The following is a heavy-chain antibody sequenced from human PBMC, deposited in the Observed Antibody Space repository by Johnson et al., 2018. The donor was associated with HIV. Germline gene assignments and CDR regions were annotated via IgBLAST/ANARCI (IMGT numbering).Heavy chain of an antibody. CDR3: TTEEYYYDSSGYDAFDI. J-gene: IGHJ3*02. D-gene: IGHD3-22*01. CDR2: ISYDGSNK. CDR1: GFRFSRYG. V-gene: IGHV3-30*03. Sequence: QVQLVESGGGVAQPGRSLRLSCAASGFRFSRYGMHWVRQAPGKGLEWVAVISYDGSNKYYPDSVKGRFTISRDNSKNTLYLQMNSLKTEETAVYYCTTEEYYYDSSGYDAFDIWGQGTMVTVSS.